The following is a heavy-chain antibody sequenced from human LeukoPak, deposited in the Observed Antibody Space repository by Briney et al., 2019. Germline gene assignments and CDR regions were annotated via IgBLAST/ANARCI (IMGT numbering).Heavy chain of an antibody. J-gene: IGHJ4*02. CDR3: AKDLRSSEWGGYFDY. CDR2: IYSGGST. Sequence: GGSLRLSCAASGFTVSSNYMSWVRQAPGKGLEWVSVIYSGGSTYYADSVKGRFTISRDNSKNTLYLQMNSLRAEDTAVYYCAKDLRSSEWGGYFDYWGQGTLVTVSS. V-gene: IGHV3-53*01. D-gene: IGHD2-2*01. CDR1: GFTVSSNY.